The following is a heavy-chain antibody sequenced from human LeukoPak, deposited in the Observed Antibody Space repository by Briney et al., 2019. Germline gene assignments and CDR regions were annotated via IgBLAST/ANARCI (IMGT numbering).Heavy chain of an antibody. Sequence: PGGSLRLSCAASGYPFSSHRMSWVRQAPGKGLEWVANIKQDGSEKYYGDSVKGRFTISRDNAKKSLYLQMNSLRAEDTAVYYCAGRYCSGGSCYRRYNWFDPWGQGTLVTVSS. CDR3: AGRYCSGGSCYRRYNWFDP. CDR2: IKQDGSEK. J-gene: IGHJ5*02. D-gene: IGHD2-15*01. V-gene: IGHV3-7*01. CDR1: GYPFSSHR.